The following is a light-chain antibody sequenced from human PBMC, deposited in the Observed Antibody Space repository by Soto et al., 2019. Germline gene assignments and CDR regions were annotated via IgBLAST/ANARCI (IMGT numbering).Light chain of an antibody. CDR2: SKN. J-gene: IGLJ1*01. CDR3: APWDDCLNGFYV. Sequence: QSVLTQPPSASGTPGQRVTISCSGSSSNIGSNTVNWYQQLPGTAPQLLIYSKNQRPSGVPDRFSGSKSGTSASLAISGLKFEDEAEYYCAPWDDCLNGFYVLGTGTKLTVL. CDR1: SSNIGSNT. V-gene: IGLV1-44*01.